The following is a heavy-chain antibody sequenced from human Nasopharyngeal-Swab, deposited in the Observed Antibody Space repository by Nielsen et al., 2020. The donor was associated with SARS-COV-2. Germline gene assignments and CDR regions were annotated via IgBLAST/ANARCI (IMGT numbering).Heavy chain of an antibody. D-gene: IGHD2-8*01. J-gene: IGHJ6*02. Sequence: SVKVSCKASGLSITYRLLHWMRQAPGQALEWMGWITPFNGNAKYAQKFQGRVSITRDGSRTTASLELSSLRPDDTAMYFCASGQCINGVCNPTDGLDVWGQGTSVTVS. CDR2: ITPFNGNA. CDR1: GLSITYRL. CDR3: ASGQCINGVCNPTDGLDV. V-gene: IGHV1-45*02.